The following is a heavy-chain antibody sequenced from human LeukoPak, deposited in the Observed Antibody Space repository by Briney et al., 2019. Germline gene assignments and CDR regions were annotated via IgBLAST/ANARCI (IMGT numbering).Heavy chain of an antibody. CDR1: GFPFGSYD. Sequence: SGGSLRLSCAASGFPFGSYDMRWVRQAPGKGLEWVAVSPFDGPSKYNSDTVKGRFTISRDTSKSTLYLQMNSLTTADTAVYYCARGGAPFDYWGQGTQVAVSA. CDR2: SPFDGPSK. J-gene: IGHJ4*02. CDR3: ARGGAPFDY. V-gene: IGHV3-30*14. D-gene: IGHD1-26*01.